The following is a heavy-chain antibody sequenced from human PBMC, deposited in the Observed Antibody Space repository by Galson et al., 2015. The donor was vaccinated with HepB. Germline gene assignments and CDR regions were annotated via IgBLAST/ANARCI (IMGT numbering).Heavy chain of an antibody. CDR3: ARDEGAVAGFYSYGMDV. D-gene: IGHD6-19*01. J-gene: IGHJ6*02. CDR2: ISSSSSYI. V-gene: IGHV3-21*01. CDR1: GFTFSSYS. Sequence: SLRLSCAASGFTFSSYSMNWVRQAPGKGLEWVSSISSSSSYIFYADSVKGRFTISRDNAKNSLYLQMNSLRAEDTAVYYCARDEGAVAGFYSYGMDVWGQGTTVTVSS.